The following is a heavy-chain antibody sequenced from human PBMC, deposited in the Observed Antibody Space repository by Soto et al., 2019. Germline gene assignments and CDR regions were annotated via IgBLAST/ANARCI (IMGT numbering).Heavy chain of an antibody. V-gene: IGHV1-69*12. D-gene: IGHD3-10*01. CDR2: IIPIFCTA. Sequence: QVQLVQSGAGVKKPGSSVKVSCKASGGTFSSFAISWVRQAPGQGLEWMGGIIPIFCTANYAKKFQGRVTITADESTSTAYMELSSLRSEDTAVYYCARQGVDVHYYYYGMDVWGQGTTVTVSS. CDR1: GGTFSSFA. J-gene: IGHJ6*02. CDR3: ARQGVDVHYYYYGMDV.